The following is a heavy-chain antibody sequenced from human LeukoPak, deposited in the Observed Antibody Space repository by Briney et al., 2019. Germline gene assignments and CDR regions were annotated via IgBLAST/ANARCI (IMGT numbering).Heavy chain of an antibody. CDR2: IKEDGSEK. CDR1: GLNFSSRW. Sequence: GGSLRLSCAASGLNFSSRWMNWVRQAPGQGLEWVASIKEDGSEKHYVDSVKGRFTISRDNGKNSLYLQMNSLRAEDTAVYYCAKDYKYYFDYWGQGTLVTVSS. V-gene: IGHV3-7*03. J-gene: IGHJ4*02. CDR3: AKDYKYYFDY. D-gene: IGHD3-10*01.